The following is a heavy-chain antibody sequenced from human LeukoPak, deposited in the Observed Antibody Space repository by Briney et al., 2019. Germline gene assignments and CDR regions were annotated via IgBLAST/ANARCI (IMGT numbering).Heavy chain of an antibody. CDR3: ARLGGCSGGSCYPPLDY. J-gene: IGHJ4*02. CDR1: GGSISSSSHY. Sequence: SETLSLTCTVSGGSISSSSHYWGWIRQPPGKGLEWIGSIYYTGSTYYNPSPKSRVTISVDTSKNQFSLKLSSVTAADTAVYYCARLGGCSGGSCYPPLDYWGQGTLVTVSS. V-gene: IGHV4-39*01. D-gene: IGHD2-15*01. CDR2: IYYTGST.